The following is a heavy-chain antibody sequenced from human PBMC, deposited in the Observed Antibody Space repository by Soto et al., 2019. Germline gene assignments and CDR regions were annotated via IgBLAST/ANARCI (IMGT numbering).Heavy chain of an antibody. D-gene: IGHD5-12*01. CDR3: TKDISGYDLYYYGMDV. J-gene: IGHJ6*02. Sequence: GGSLRLSCAASGFTFSNAWMSWVRQAPGKGLEWVGRIKSKTDGGTTDYAAPVKGRFTISRDDSKNTLYLQMNSLKTEDTAVYYCTKDISGYDLYYYGMDVWGQGTKVTVYS. CDR1: GFTFSNAW. CDR2: IKSKTDGGTT. V-gene: IGHV3-15*01.